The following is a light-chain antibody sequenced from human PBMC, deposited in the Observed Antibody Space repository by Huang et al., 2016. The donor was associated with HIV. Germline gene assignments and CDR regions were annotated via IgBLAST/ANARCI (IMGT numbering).Light chain of an antibody. CDR3: QQYNSYSWT. Sequence: DIQMTQSPSTLSASVGDRVTITCRASPSISSRLAWYQQKPGKSPKLLMYKASSLESGVPSRFDGSGSGTEFTLTISSLQPDDFATYYCQQYNSYSWTFGQGTKVEIK. CDR2: KAS. V-gene: IGKV1-5*03. J-gene: IGKJ1*01. CDR1: PSISSR.